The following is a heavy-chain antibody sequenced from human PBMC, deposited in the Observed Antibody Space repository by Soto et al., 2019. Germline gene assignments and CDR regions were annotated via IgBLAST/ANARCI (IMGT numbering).Heavy chain of an antibody. CDR1: GFTFTSSA. J-gene: IGHJ3*02. CDR2: IVVGSGNT. CDR3: AAHSGDAFDI. Sequence: SVKVSCKASGFTFTSSAVNWVRQARGQRLEWIGWIVVGSGNTNYAQKFQERVTITRDMSTSTAYMELSSLRSEDTAVYYCAAHSGDAFDIWGQGTMVTVSS. V-gene: IGHV1-58*01. D-gene: IGHD3-10*01.